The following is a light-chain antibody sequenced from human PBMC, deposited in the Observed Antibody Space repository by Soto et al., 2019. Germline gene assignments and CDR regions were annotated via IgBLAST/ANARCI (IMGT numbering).Light chain of an antibody. V-gene: IGKV1-39*01. CDR1: QSISRY. Sequence: DIQMPQSPSSLSASVGDRVTITCRASQSISRYLHWYQQKPGKAPKLLIYAASSLQSGVPSRFSGSGSGTDFTLTISSLQPEDFATYYCQQSYSTPYTFGQGTKREIK. CDR3: QQSYSTPYT. J-gene: IGKJ2*01. CDR2: AAS.